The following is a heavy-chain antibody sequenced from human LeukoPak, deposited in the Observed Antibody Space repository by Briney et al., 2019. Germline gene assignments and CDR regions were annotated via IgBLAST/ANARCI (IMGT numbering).Heavy chain of an antibody. Sequence: AESLTLSCSVSGFSFSDYDMKWLRQEPMKGLEWASSMSYLSSHVYYGDSVKGRFSISRDNAKNSLYLQMNSLGAEDTAIYYCGRAFPPLRTSSAGDLWGQGILVTVSS. J-gene: IGHJ4*02. CDR2: MSYLSSHV. CDR3: GRAFPPLRTSSAGDL. CDR1: GFSFSDYD. D-gene: IGHD3-16*01. V-gene: IGHV3-21*01.